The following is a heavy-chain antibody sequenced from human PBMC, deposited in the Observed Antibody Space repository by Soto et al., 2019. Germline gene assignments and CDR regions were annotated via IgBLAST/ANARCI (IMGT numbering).Heavy chain of an antibody. Sequence: LSETLSVTCTVSGGSITRSSYYWGWIRQPPGKGLEWIGNIYYSGSTYYNPSLKSRVTISVDTSKNQFSLKLSSVTAADTAVYYCMLGSGWKDFDYWGQGTLVTVSS. CDR3: MLGSGWKDFDY. J-gene: IGHJ4*02. V-gene: IGHV4-39*01. D-gene: IGHD3-22*01. CDR1: GGSITRSSYY. CDR2: IYYSGST.